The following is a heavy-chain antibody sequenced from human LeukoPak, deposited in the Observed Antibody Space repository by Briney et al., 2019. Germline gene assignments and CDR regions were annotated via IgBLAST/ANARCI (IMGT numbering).Heavy chain of an antibody. J-gene: IGHJ4*02. CDR3: ARDSYDILTGYYLFDY. D-gene: IGHD3-9*01. CDR1: GFTFSSYG. Sequence: PGRSLRLSCAASGFTFSSYGMHWVRQAPGKGLEWVAVISYDGSNKYYADSVKGRFTISRDNSKNTLYLQMNSLRAEDTAVYYCARDSYDILTGYYLFDYWGQGTLVTVSS. CDR2: ISYDGSNK. V-gene: IGHV3-30*03.